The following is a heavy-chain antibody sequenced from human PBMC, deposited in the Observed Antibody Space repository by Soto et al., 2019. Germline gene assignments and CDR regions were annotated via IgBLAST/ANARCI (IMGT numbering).Heavy chain of an antibody. Sequence: GGSLRLSCAASGFTFSNAWMSWVRQAPGKGLEWVGRIKSKTDGGTTDYAAPVKGRFTISRDDSKNTLYLQMNSLKTEDSAVYYWTATSRCGGDCYDYWGQGTLVTVSS. J-gene: IGHJ4*02. CDR1: GFTFSNAW. CDR3: TATSRCGGDCYDY. CDR2: IKSKTDGGTT. D-gene: IGHD2-21*01. V-gene: IGHV3-15*01.